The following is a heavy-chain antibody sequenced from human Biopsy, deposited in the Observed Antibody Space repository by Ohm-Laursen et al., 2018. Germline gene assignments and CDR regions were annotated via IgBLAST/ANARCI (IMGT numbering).Heavy chain of an antibody. D-gene: IGHD3-10*01. J-gene: IGHJ4*02. CDR2: ISGSGVTK. CDR1: GFTFGDYY. CDR3: ATDGAGSYNEN. Sequence: SLRLSCTASGFTFGDYYMSWIRQAPEKGLEWLSYISGSGVTKMYADSVKGRFTVSRDNAKNSLYLEMNNLTVEDTAVYYCATDGAGSYNENWGQGTLVSVSS. V-gene: IGHV3-11*01.